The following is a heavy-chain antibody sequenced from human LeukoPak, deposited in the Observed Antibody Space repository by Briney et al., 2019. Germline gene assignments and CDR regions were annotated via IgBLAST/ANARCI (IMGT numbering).Heavy chain of an antibody. V-gene: IGHV3-33*01. CDR3: ARDRITMVRGVIPYYGMDV. Sequence: PGRSLRLSCAASGFTFSSYGMHWVHQAPGKGLEWVAVIWYDGSNKYYADSVKGRFTISRDNSKNTLYLQMNSLRAEDTAVYYCARDRITMVRGVIPYYGMDVWGQGTTVTVSS. J-gene: IGHJ6*02. CDR1: GFTFSSYG. CDR2: IWYDGSNK. D-gene: IGHD3-10*01.